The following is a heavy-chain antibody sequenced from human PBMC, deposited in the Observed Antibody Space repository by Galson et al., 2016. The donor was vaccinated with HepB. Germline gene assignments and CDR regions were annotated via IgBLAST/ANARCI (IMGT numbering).Heavy chain of an antibody. D-gene: IGHD1-26*01. CDR3: VRGFGRGDAFDF. Sequence: QGLEWMGWISVHNGNTDYAQKFQGRATMTTDIPTSTIYLEMRSLKSDDTAVYYCVRGFGRGDAFDFWGRGTMITVSS. J-gene: IGHJ3*01. CDR2: ISVHNGNT. V-gene: IGHV1-18*01.